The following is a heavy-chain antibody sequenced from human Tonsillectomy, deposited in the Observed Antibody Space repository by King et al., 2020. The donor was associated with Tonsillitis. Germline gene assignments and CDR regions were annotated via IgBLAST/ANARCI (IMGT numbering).Heavy chain of an antibody. V-gene: IGHV4-38-2*01. J-gene: IGHJ4*02. CDR3: AQSGLYSGYDLGKYYFDY. Sequence: QLQESGPGLVKPSETLSLTFGVSGYSVSSGYYWGWIRQPPGKGLEWIGSIYHSGSTYYNPSLKSRITISVDTSKNQFSLKLSSVTAADTAVYYCAQSGLYSGYDLGKYYFDYWGQGTLVTVSS. CDR1: GYSVSSGYY. D-gene: IGHD5-12*01. CDR2: IYHSGST.